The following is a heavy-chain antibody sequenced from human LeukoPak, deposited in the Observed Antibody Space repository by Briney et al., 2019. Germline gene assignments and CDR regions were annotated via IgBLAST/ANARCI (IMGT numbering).Heavy chain of an antibody. J-gene: IGHJ3*02. CDR1: GFSFRSYS. CDR3: ARIPYSSSLTDAFDI. Sequence: GSLRLSCAASGFSFRSYSMNWVRQAPGKGLEWVSFISSSSTYIYYADSMKGRFTISRDNAKNSLFLQMNSLRGEDTADYYCARIPYSSSLTDAFDIWGQGIMVTV. CDR2: ISSSSTYI. V-gene: IGHV3-21*01. D-gene: IGHD6-6*01.